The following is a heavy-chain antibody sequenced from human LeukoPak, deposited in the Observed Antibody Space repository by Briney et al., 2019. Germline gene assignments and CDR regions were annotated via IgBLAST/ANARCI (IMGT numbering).Heavy chain of an antibody. J-gene: IGHJ4*02. CDR3: ARAPGYYDSSGYLPHYFDY. CDR1: GGSFSGYY. Sequence: PSETLSLTCAVYGGSFSGYYWSWIRQPPGKGLEWIGGINHSGSTNYNPSLKSRVTISVDTSKNQFSLKLSSVTAADTAVYYCARAPGYYDSSGYLPHYFDYWGQGTLVTVSS. D-gene: IGHD3-22*01. CDR2: INHSGST. V-gene: IGHV4-34*01.